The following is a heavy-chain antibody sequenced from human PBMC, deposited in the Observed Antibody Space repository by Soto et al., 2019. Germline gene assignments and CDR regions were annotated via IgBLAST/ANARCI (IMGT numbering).Heavy chain of an antibody. CDR2: IIPIFGTA. Sequence: SVKVSCKASGGTFSSYAISWVRQAPGHGLEWMGGIIPIFGTANYAQKFQGRVTITADTSTSTAYMELSSLRSEDTAVYYCARDKSSSGWYYLFDIWGQGTMVTVSS. D-gene: IGHD6-19*01. CDR1: GGTFSSYA. V-gene: IGHV1-69*06. CDR3: ARDKSSSGWYYLFDI. J-gene: IGHJ3*02.